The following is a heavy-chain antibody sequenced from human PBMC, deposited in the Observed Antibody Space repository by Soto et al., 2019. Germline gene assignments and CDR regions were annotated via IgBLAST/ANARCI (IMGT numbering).Heavy chain of an antibody. CDR2: IIPLLDMA. D-gene: IGHD1-26*01. V-gene: IGHV1-69*02. CDR3: ATFYSGT. Sequence: QVQLVQSGAEVKKPGSSVRVSCKASGDTFNSQTFSWVRQAPGQGLEWMGRIIPLLDMANYAQKFQGRLTLSADTSTTTAHMELSSLRSEDTAIYYCATFYSGTWGQGTLVTVSA. J-gene: IGHJ4*02. CDR1: GDTFNSQT.